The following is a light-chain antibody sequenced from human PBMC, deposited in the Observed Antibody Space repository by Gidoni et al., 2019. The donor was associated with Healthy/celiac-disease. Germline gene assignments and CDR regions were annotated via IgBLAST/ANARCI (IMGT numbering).Light chain of an antibody. CDR3: QQSYSTPRT. Sequence: DIEMTQSPSFLSASVGDRVTSPCRASQSISSYLTWYQQKPGKAPKLLIYAASSLQSGVPSRFSGSGSGTDFTLTISSLQPEDFATYYCQQSYSTPRTFGQGTKVEIK. CDR2: AAS. CDR1: QSISSY. J-gene: IGKJ1*01. V-gene: IGKV1-39*01.